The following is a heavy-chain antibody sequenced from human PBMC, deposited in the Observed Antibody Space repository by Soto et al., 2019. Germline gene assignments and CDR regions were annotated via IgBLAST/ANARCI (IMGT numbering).Heavy chain of an antibody. CDR3: AKSLTRGTTVTYGMDV. Sequence: PGGSLRLSCAASGFTVSSNYMSWVRQAPWKGLEWVSVIYSGGSTYYADSVKGRFTISRDNSKNTLYLQMNSLRAEDTAVYYCAKSLTRGTTVTYGMDVWGQGTTVNVSS. CDR1: GFTVSSNY. CDR2: IYSGGST. V-gene: IGHV3-66*01. D-gene: IGHD4-4*01. J-gene: IGHJ6*02.